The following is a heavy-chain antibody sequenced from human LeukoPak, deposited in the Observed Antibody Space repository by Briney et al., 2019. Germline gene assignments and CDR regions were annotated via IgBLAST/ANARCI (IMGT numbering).Heavy chain of an antibody. V-gene: IGHV3-23*01. CDR3: ARDHHYYGLDV. J-gene: IGHJ6*02. CDR2: IGGSGDRT. CDR1: GFTFSTYA. Sequence: PGGSLRLSCAASGFTFSTYAMTWVRQAPGKGLEWVSSIGGSGDRTYYADSVRGRFTVSRDNSKKTLYLQMNSLRAEDTAVYYCARDHHYYGLDVWGQGTTVTVSS.